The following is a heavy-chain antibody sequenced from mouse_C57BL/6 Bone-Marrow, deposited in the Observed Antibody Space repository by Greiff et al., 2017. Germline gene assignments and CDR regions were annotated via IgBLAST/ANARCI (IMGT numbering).Heavy chain of an antibody. V-gene: IGHV3-8*01. D-gene: IGHD1-1*01. CDR3: ARGLLQRDYFDY. J-gene: IGHJ2*01. CDR2: ISYSGST. Sequence: EVQRVESGPGLAKPSQTLSLTCSVTGYSITSDYWNWIRKFPGTKLEYMVYISYSGSTYYNPSLKSQISITRDTSNNQYYLQLNSVTTEDTATYYCARGLLQRDYFDYWGQGTTLTVSS. CDR1: GYSITSDY.